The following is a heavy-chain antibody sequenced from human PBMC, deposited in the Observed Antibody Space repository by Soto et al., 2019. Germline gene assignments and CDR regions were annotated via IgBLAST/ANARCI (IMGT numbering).Heavy chain of an antibody. Sequence: EVQLLESGGALVQPGGSLRLSCAASGSTFSSYAMSWVRQAPGKGLEWVSVISGSGGSTFYADSVKVRFTISRDKSKNTLHLQMNSLRAEDTALYFCAKMSDGWYGAFHVWGQGTMVTVSS. CDR3: AKMSDGWYGAFHV. J-gene: IGHJ3*01. CDR1: GSTFSSYA. V-gene: IGHV3-23*01. CDR2: ISGSGGST. D-gene: IGHD6-19*01.